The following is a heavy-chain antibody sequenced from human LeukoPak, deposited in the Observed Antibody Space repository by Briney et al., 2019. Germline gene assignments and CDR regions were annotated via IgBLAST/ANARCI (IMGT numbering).Heavy chain of an antibody. Sequence: GGSLRLSCAASGFTFSSYSMNWVRQAPAKGLEWVSYISSSSSTIYYADSVKGRFTISRGNSKNTLYLQMNSLRAEDTAVYYCAKDLGYWGQGTLVTVSS. CDR1: GFTFSSYS. V-gene: IGHV3-48*01. CDR2: ISSSSSTI. CDR3: AKDLGY. J-gene: IGHJ4*02. D-gene: IGHD7-27*01.